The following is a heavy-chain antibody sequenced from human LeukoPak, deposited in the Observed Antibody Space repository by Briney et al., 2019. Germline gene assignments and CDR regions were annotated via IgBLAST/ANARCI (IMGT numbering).Heavy chain of an antibody. Sequence: SETLTLTCTVSGDSLSGSTYYWGWIRQSPGKGLEWIGSIYYSGSTYYNPSLKSRVTISVDTSKNQFSLKLSSVTAADTAVYYCARALTPAYVFDYWGQGTLVTVSS. V-gene: IGHV4-39*07. J-gene: IGHJ4*02. CDR3: ARALTPAYVFDY. CDR1: GDSLSGSTYY. D-gene: IGHD3-16*01. CDR2: IYYSGST.